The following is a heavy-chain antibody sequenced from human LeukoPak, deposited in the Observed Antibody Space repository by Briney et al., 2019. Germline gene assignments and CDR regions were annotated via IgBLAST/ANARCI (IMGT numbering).Heavy chain of an antibody. CDR2: IYYSGST. D-gene: IGHD3-9*01. CDR3: ARVFSYCDILTGYQPYYFDY. J-gene: IGHJ4*02. Sequence: SETLSLTCTVSGGSISSSSYYWGWIRQPPGKGLEWIGSIYYSGSTYYNPSLKSRVTISVDTSKNQFSLKLSSVTAADTAMYYCARVFSYCDILTGYQPYYFDYWGQGTLVTVSS. V-gene: IGHV4-39*07. CDR1: GGSISSSSYY.